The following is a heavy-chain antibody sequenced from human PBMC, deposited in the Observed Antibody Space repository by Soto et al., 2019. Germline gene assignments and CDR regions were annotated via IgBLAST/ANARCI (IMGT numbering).Heavy chain of an antibody. Sequence: ASVKVSCKASGYTFTSYDINWVRQATGQGLEWMGWMNPNSGNTGYAQKFKGRVTMTRNTSISTAYMELSSLRSEDTAVYYCARGRMLEQWLVQGGNWFDPWGQGTLVTVSS. V-gene: IGHV1-8*01. CDR3: ARGRMLEQWLVQGGNWFDP. D-gene: IGHD6-19*01. CDR1: GYTFTSYD. J-gene: IGHJ5*02. CDR2: MNPNSGNT.